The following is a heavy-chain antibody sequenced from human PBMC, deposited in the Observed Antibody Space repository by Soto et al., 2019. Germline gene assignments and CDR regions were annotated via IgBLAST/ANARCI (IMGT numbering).Heavy chain of an antibody. CDR3: ARESYGLPY. V-gene: IGHV1-8*01. Sequence: QVQLVQSGAEAKKPRASVKVSCKASGYTFTSYDITSVRQATGQGHEWMGWMNPNSGNTGYAQKFQGRVTMSRNTSISTAYMELSRLRSEDTGVYYCARESYGLPYWGQGTLVTVSS. CDR2: MNPNSGNT. D-gene: IGHD5-18*01. CDR1: GYTFTSYD. J-gene: IGHJ4*02.